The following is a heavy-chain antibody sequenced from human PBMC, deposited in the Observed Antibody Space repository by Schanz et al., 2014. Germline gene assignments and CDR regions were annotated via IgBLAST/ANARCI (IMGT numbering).Heavy chain of an antibody. V-gene: IGHV3-23*01. CDR3: AKIERNED. Sequence: EVQLLESGGGVVQPGRSLRLSCAASGFTFSSYGMHWVRQAPGKGLEWVSGITGASDHIDYAESVKGRFTISRDNSKNTLYLQMNSLRAEDTAVYFCAKIERNEDWGQGTLGTVSS. CDR2: ITGASDHI. J-gene: IGHJ4*02. D-gene: IGHD1-1*01. CDR1: GFTFSSYG.